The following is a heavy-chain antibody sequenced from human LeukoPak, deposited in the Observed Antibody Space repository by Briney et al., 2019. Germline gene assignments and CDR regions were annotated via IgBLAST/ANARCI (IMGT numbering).Heavy chain of an antibody. Sequence: SETLSLTCAVSGGSISSGGYSWSWIRQPPGEGLEWIGYIYHSGSTYYNPSLKSRVTISVDRSKNQFSLKLSSVTAADTAVYYCARYGSAYCSGGSCYGGGDAFDIWGQGTMVTVSS. V-gene: IGHV4-30-2*01. CDR3: ARYGSAYCSGGSCYGGGDAFDI. D-gene: IGHD2-15*01. J-gene: IGHJ3*02. CDR2: IYHSGST. CDR1: GGSISSGGYS.